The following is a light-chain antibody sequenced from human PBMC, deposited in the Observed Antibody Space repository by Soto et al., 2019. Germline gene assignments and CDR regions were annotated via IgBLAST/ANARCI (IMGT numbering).Light chain of an antibody. CDR1: HSVSID. CDR3: QQYYNLPRT. V-gene: IGKV3-15*01. CDR2: GAS. Sequence: EIVMSLSPDTLSVTKGERATLSCRASHSVSIDLALYQQTPGQAPRLLIYGASTRATGVPPTFSGSASGTEFTLTISSLQSEDSAVYYCQQYYNLPRTFCQGALLEIK. J-gene: IGKJ5*01.